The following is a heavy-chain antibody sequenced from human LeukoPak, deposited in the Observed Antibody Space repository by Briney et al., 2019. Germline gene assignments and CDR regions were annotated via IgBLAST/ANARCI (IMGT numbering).Heavy chain of an antibody. V-gene: IGHV4-4*07. D-gene: IGHD2/OR15-2a*01. Sequence: SETLSLTCTVSGRSISSYYWSWIRQPAGKGLEWIGRIHTSGSTNYNPSLKRRVTISVDTSKNQSSLKLSTVTAADTAVYYCARGPLWAFDYWGEGTLVSVSS. CDR2: IHTSGST. CDR1: GRSISSYY. J-gene: IGHJ4*02. CDR3: ARGPLWAFDY.